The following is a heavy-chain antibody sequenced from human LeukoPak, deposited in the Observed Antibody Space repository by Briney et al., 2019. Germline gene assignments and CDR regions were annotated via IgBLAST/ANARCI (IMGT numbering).Heavy chain of an antibody. V-gene: IGHV4-39*01. CDR3: ARHGRVYDILTGPINWFDP. CDR2: IYYSGST. D-gene: IGHD3-9*01. Sequence: SETLSLTCTVSGGSISSSSYYWGWIRQPPGKGLEWFGSIYYSGSTYYNPSLKSRVTISVDPSKNQFSLKLSSVTAADTAVYYCARHGRVYDILTGPINWFDPWGQGTLVTVSS. J-gene: IGHJ5*02. CDR1: GGSISSSSYY.